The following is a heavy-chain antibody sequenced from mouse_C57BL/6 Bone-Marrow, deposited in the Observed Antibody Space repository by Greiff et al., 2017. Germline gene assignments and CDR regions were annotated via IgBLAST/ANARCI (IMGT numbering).Heavy chain of an antibody. Sequence: VQLQQSGAELVRPGASVKLSCTASGFNIKDDYMHWVKQRPEQGLEWIGWIDPENGDTEYASKFQGKATITADPSSNTAYLQLSSLTSEDTAVYYCTTYYYGSSYGDWYFDVWGTGTTVTVSS. J-gene: IGHJ1*03. V-gene: IGHV14-4*01. CDR3: TTYYYGSSYGDWYFDV. CDR2: IDPENGDT. D-gene: IGHD1-1*01. CDR1: GFNIKDDY.